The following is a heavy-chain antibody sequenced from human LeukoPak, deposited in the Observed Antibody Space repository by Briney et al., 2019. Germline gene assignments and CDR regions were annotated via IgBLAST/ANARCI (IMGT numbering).Heavy chain of an antibody. D-gene: IGHD2-15*01. V-gene: IGHV3-21*06. CDR1: GFTFSSYS. CDR3: ARVGCRGGSCSSRGDYYYGMDV. J-gene: IGHJ6*04. CDR2: ISDSNNYR. Sequence: GGSLRLSCAASGFTFSSYSMNWVRQAPGKGLEWVSYISDSNNYRYYADSVKGRFTISRDNAKNSLYLQMDSLRGEDTAVYFCARVGCRGGSCSSRGDYYYGMDVWGKGTTVTVSS.